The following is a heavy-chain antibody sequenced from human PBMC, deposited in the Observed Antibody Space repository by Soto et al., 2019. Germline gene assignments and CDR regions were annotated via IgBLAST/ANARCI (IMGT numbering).Heavy chain of an antibody. CDR2: IWFDGSNK. CDR3: ATTGPY. J-gene: IGHJ4*02. Sequence: GGSLRLSCAASGFTFSNYGFHWLRQAPGKGLEWVAVIWFDGSNKYYADSVKGRFTISRDNSKNTVSLQMNSLRDEDSAAYYCATTGPYWGQGTLVTVSS. CDR1: GFTFSNYG. V-gene: IGHV3-33*01.